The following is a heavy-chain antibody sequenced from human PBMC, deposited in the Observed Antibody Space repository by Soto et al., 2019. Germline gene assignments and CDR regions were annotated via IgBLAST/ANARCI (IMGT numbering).Heavy chain of an antibody. J-gene: IGHJ6*01. V-gene: IGHV4-59*12. D-gene: IGHD3-10*01. Sequence: SATXSLTCTFAVGSISIYYLILIRQPPGKGLECIGYIYYSGSTNYNPSLKSRVTVSVDTSKHQFSLNLRSVTAADTAVHYCERAGAGHHYYGIEVQGQRPTVTVYS. CDR2: IYYSGST. CDR3: ERAGAGHHYYGIEV. CDR1: VGSISIYY.